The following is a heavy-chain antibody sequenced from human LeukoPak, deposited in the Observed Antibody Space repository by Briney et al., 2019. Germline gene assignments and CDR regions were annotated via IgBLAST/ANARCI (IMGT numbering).Heavy chain of an antibody. V-gene: IGHV3-23*01. CDR2: ISGSGGGT. CDR1: GFIFSNYA. D-gene: IGHD6-13*01. Sequence: PGGSLGLSCAASGFIFSNYAMGWVRQAPGKGLEWVSLISGSGGGTYFADSVKGRFTISRDNSKNTLHLQMDGLRAEDTAIYYCAPDLRGSAWSLDDWGQGTLVTVSS. CDR3: APDLRGSAWSLDD. J-gene: IGHJ4*02.